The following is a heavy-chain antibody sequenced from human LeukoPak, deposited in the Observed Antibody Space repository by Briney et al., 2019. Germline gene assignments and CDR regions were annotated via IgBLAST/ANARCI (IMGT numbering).Heavy chain of an antibody. CDR2: ISGDGATT. D-gene: IGHD3-22*01. V-gene: IGHV3-23*01. Sequence: PWGSLRLSCAASGFPFSSYAMTWVRQAPGKGLEWVSSISGDGATTYHADSVKGRFTISRDNAKNTVYLEISILGAEDTAVYYCAKDWESGYYVPLGYWGQGTLVTVSS. CDR1: GFPFSSYA. J-gene: IGHJ4*02. CDR3: AKDWESGYYVPLGY.